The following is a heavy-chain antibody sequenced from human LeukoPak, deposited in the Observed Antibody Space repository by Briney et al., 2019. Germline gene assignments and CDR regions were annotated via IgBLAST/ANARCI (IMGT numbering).Heavy chain of an antibody. D-gene: IGHD3-3*01. V-gene: IGHV1-2*02. CDR1: GYTFTGYY. Sequence: ASVKASCKASGYTFTGYYMHWVRQAPGQGLEWMGWINPNSGGTNYAQKFQGRVTMTRDTSISTAYMELSRLRSDDTAVYYCASGGITIFGVVIPNPDYWGQGTLVTVSS. CDR2: INPNSGGT. CDR3: ASGGITIFGVVIPNPDY. J-gene: IGHJ4*02.